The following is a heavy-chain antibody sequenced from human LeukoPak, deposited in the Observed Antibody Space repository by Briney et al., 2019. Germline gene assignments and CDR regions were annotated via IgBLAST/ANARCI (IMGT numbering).Heavy chain of an antibody. V-gene: IGHV3-23*01. CDR1: GFTFSSYA. D-gene: IGHD3-9*01. Sequence: GGSLRLSCAASGFTFSSYAMSWVRQAPGKGLEWVSAISGSGGSTYYADSVKGRFTISRDNSKNTLYLQMNSLRAEDTAVYYCAKDMNYDILAGYYMGYNWFDPWGQGTLVTVSS. J-gene: IGHJ5*02. CDR2: ISGSGGST. CDR3: AKDMNYDILAGYYMGYNWFDP.